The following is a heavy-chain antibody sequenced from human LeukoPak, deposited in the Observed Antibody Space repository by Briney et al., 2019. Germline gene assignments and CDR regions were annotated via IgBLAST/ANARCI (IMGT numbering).Heavy chain of an antibody. J-gene: IGHJ5*02. V-gene: IGHV4-31*01. Sequence: PSDTLSLTCTVSGGSISSGGYYWSCVRQHPGKGLERNGYIYYTGTTYYNPSLKSQVTISVDTSKNQFSLKLSSVTAADTAVYYCARSYGSNWQLNWFDPWGQGTLVTVSS. CDR3: ARSYGSNWQLNWFDP. CDR1: GGSISSGGYY. CDR2: IYYTGTT. D-gene: IGHD6-13*01.